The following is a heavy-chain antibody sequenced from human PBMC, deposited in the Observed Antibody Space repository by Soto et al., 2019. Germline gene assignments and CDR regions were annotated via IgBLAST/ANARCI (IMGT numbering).Heavy chain of an antibody. J-gene: IGHJ4*02. CDR3: ARSLTYDYVWGSYRRLFDY. D-gene: IGHD3-16*02. CDR1: GGSFSGYY. CDR2: INHSGST. Sequence: SETLSLTCAVYGGSFSGYYWSWIRQPPGKGLEWIGEINHSGSTNYNPSLKSRVTISVDTSKNQFSLKLSSVTAADTAVYYCARSLTYDYVWGSYRRLFDYWGQGTLVTVSS. V-gene: IGHV4-34*01.